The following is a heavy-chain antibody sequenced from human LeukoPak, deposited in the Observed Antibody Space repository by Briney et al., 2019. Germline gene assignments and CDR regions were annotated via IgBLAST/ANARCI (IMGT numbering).Heavy chain of an antibody. J-gene: IGHJ4*02. D-gene: IGHD3-22*01. Sequence: SETLSLTCTVSDGSISSSSYYWGWIRQPPGKGLEWIGSIYYSGSTYYNPSLKSRVTISVDTSKNQFSLKLSSVTAADTAVYYCARTYYYDSSGDIGPPFWGQGTLVTVSS. CDR3: ARTYYYDSSGDIGPPF. V-gene: IGHV4-39*07. CDR1: DGSISSSSYY. CDR2: IYYSGST.